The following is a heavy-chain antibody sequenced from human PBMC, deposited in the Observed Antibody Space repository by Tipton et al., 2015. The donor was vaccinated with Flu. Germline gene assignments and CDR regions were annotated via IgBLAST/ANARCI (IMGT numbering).Heavy chain of an antibody. J-gene: IGHJ4*02. CDR1: GFTFSSYS. Sequence: SLRLSCAASGFTFSSYSMNWVRQAPGKGLEWVSSISSSSSYIYYADSVKGRFTISRDNAKNSLYLQMNSLRAEDTAVYYCARGDILTGYYMVAYWGQGTLVTVSS. D-gene: IGHD3-9*01. CDR2: ISSSSSYI. V-gene: IGHV3-21*01. CDR3: ARGDILTGYYMVAY.